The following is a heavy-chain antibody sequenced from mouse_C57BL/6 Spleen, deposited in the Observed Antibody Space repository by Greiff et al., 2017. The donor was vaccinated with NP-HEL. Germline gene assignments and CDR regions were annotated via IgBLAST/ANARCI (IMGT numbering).Heavy chain of an antibody. CDR2: IYPGDGDT. J-gene: IGHJ3*01. CDR3: AREYYGSGAWFAY. V-gene: IGHV1-80*01. CDR1: GYAFSSYW. Sequence: QVQLQQSGAELVKPGASVKISCKASGYAFSSYWMNWVKQRPGKGLEWIGQIYPGDGDTNYNGKFKGKATLTADKSSSTAYMQLSSLTSEDSAVYFCAREYYGSGAWFAYWGQGTLVTVSA. D-gene: IGHD1-1*01.